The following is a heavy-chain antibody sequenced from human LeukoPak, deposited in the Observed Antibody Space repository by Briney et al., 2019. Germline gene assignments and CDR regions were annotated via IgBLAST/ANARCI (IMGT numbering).Heavy chain of an antibody. V-gene: IGHV3-15*01. Sequence: GGSLRLSCAASGFTFSNAWMSWVRQAPGKGLEWVGRIKSKTDGGTTDYAAPVKGRFTISRDDSKNTLYLQMNSLKTEDTAVYYRTTDGYDYGDSFDYWGQGTLVTVSS. CDR1: GFTFSNAW. J-gene: IGHJ4*02. CDR3: TTDGYDYGDSFDY. D-gene: IGHD4-17*01. CDR2: IKSKTDGGTT.